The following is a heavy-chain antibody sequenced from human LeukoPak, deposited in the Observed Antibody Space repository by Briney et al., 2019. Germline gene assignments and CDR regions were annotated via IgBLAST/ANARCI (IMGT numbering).Heavy chain of an antibody. J-gene: IGHJ4*02. CDR1: GLTFSTSG. CDR2: IGPTGFDR. D-gene: IGHD1-14*01. Sequence: GGPLRLSCTTSGLTFSTSGFNWVRQAPGKGLEWVASIGPTGFDRYHADSIKGRFTISRDNANNFLYLQMDSLRAEDTAVYYCATETNGRHYEYWGQGTLLTASS. CDR3: ATETNGRHYEY. V-gene: IGHV3-21*06.